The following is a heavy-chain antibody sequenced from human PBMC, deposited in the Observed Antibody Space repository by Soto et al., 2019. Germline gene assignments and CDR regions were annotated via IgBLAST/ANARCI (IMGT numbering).Heavy chain of an antibody. CDR3: ARDHSDYDSSAYQLQF. CDR1: GVTFNNSA. CDR2: FLPLFGTT. J-gene: IGHJ4*02. V-gene: IGHV1-69*13. D-gene: IGHD3-22*01. Sequence: GASVKVSCKASGVTFNNSAFSWVRQAPGQGLEWMGGFLPLFGTTNHAQKFQGRLSITADESTSTAYMHLSSLRSEDTAIYYCARDHSDYDSSAYQLQFWGQGTLVTVSS.